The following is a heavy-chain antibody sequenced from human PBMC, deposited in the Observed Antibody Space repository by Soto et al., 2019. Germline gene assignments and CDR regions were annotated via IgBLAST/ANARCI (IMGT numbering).Heavy chain of an antibody. J-gene: IGHJ3*02. D-gene: IGHD7-27*01. CDR3: VRDRHWAFYI. CDR1: GYTLSDYS. Sequence: GGSLRLSCVASGYTLSDYSMNWVRQAPGKGLEWVSYFGTSRKYIYYADSVRGRFTISRDDAKNSLYLQLNSLRDEDTALYSCVRDRHWAFYIWGQETMLTVSS. V-gene: IGHV3-48*02. CDR2: FGTSRKYI.